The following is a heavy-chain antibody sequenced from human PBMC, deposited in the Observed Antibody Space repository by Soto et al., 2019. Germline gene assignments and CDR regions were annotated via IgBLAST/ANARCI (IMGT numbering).Heavy chain of an antibody. Sequence: PSETLSLTCAVYGGSFSGYYWSWIRQPPGKGLEWIGEINHSGSTNYNPSLKSRVTISVDTSKNQFSLKLSSVTAADTAVYYCARGRRIAARLGYYYGMDVWGQGTTVTVSS. CDR1: GGSFSGYY. CDR3: ARGRRIAARLGYYYGMDV. J-gene: IGHJ6*02. D-gene: IGHD6-6*01. CDR2: INHSGST. V-gene: IGHV4-34*01.